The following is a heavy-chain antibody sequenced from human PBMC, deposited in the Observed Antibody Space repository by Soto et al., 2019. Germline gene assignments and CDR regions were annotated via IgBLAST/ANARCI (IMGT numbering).Heavy chain of an antibody. J-gene: IGHJ4*02. CDR3: AKRVPGIAAAGTVGEFDY. CDR1: GFTFSSYA. CDR2: ISGSGGST. Sequence: EVQLLESGGGLVQPGGSLRLSCAASGFTFSSYAMSWVRQAPGKGLEWVSAISGSGGSTYYADSVKGRFTISRDNSKNTLYLQMSSLGAEDRAVYCCAKRVPGIAAAGTVGEFDYWGQGTLVAVSS. V-gene: IGHV3-23*01. D-gene: IGHD6-13*01.